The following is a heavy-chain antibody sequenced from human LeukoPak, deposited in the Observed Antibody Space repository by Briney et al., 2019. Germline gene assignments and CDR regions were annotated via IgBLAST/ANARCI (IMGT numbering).Heavy chain of an antibody. Sequence: TSSETLSPTCTVSGGSITSYYWNWIRQPPGKGLEWIGYFYYSGSTNYNPSLKSRVTISGDTSKNQFSLKLSSVTAADTAVYYCARGYCRGSSCPTFDYWGQGTLVTVSS. CDR3: ARGYCRGSSCPTFDY. V-gene: IGHV4-59*01. CDR1: GGSITSYY. J-gene: IGHJ4*02. D-gene: IGHD2-15*01. CDR2: FYYSGST.